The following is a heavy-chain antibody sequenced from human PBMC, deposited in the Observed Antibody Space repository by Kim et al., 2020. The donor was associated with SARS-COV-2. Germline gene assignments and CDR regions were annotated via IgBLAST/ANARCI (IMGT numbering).Heavy chain of an antibody. D-gene: IGHD2-15*01. Sequence: SVKVSCKASGGTFSSYAISWVRQAPGQGLEWMGRIIPILGIANYAQKFQGRVTITADKSTSTAYMELSSLRSEDTAVYYCARDLSGSAIGYCSGGSCYFRAFDIWGQGTMVTVSS. CDR1: GGTFSSYA. CDR2: IIPILGIA. V-gene: IGHV1-69*04. J-gene: IGHJ3*02. CDR3: ARDLSGSAIGYCSGGSCYFRAFDI.